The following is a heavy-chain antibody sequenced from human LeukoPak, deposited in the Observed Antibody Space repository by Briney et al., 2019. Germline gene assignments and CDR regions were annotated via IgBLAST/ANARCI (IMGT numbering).Heavy chain of an antibody. V-gene: IGHV4-30-2*01. CDR2: IYHSGST. CDR3: ARSSRDGYNSFDY. J-gene: IGHJ4*02. CDR1: GGSISSGGYS. Sequence: PSETLSLTCAVSGGSISSGGYSWSWIRQPPGKGLEWIGYIYHSGSTYYNPSLKSRVTISVDRSKNQFSLKLSSVTAADTAVYYCARSSRDGYNSFDYWGQGTLVTVSS. D-gene: IGHD5-24*01.